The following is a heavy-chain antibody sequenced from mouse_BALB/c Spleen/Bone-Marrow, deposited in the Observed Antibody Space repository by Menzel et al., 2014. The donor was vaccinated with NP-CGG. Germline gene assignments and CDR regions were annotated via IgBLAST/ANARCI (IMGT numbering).Heavy chain of an antibody. Sequence: EVKLVESGGGLVKPGGSLKLSCAASGFTFSDYYMYWVRQTPEKRLEWVATISDGGSYTYYPDSVKGRFTISRDNAKNNPYLQMSSLKSEDTAMYYCAREDDDGSWFAYWGQGTLVTVSA. CDR2: ISDGGSYT. J-gene: IGHJ3*01. CDR1: GFTFSDYY. V-gene: IGHV5-4*02. D-gene: IGHD2-12*01. CDR3: AREDDDGSWFAY.